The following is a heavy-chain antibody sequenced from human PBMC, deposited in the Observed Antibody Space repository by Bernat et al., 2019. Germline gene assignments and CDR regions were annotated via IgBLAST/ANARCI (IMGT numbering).Heavy chain of an antibody. CDR3: ARLERGYSIFDY. CDR2: IYYSGST. CDR1: GGSISSSSYY. V-gene: IGHV4-61*05. D-gene: IGHD5-18*01. Sequence: QLQLQESGPGLVKPSETLSLTCTVSGGSISSSSYYSGWIRQPPGKGLEWIGYIYYSGSTNYNPSLKSRVTISVDTSKNQFSLKLSSVTAADTAVYYCARLERGYSIFDYWGQGTLVTVSS. J-gene: IGHJ4*02.